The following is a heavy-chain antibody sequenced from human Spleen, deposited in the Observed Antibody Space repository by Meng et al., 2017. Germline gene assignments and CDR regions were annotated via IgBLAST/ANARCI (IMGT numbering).Heavy chain of an antibody. J-gene: IGHJ4*02. CDR3: AKVITGALDQ. Sequence: EVQVLESGGGLVQPGGSLRLSCAASGFTFSSSAMIWVRQAPGKGLEWVSEISTSGGRTYYTDSVKGRFTSSRDNSKNTLYLQMNSLRVDDTALYYCAKVITGALDQWGRGTLVTVSS. CDR1: GFTFSSSA. V-gene: IGHV3-23*01. CDR2: ISTSGGRT. D-gene: IGHD3-16*01.